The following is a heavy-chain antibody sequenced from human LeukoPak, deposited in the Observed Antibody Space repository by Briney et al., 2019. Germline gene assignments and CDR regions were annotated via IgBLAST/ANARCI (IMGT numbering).Heavy chain of an antibody. J-gene: IGHJ3*02. V-gene: IGHV4-59*08. Sequence: SETLSLTCTVSGGSLSVYHWSWIRQPPGKGLEWIGYLYDTGSTNYNPSLKSRVTISVDTSKNQISLKLSSVTAADTAVYFCAKGGMGSEATTADGAFDIWGQGTTVTVSS. CDR2: LYDTGST. D-gene: IGHD1-26*01. CDR3: AKGGMGSEATTADGAFDI. CDR1: GGSLSVYH.